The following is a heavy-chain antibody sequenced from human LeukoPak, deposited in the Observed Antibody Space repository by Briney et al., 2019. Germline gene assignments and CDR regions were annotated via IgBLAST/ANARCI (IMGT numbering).Heavy chain of an antibody. CDR2: IIPILGIA. D-gene: IGHD6-19*01. Sequence: ASVKDSCKASGGTFSSHTISWVRQAPGQGLEWMGRIIPILGIANYAQKFQGRVQITADKSTSTAYMELSSLRSEDTAVYYCATPEGNRGWYNRVGLDYWGQGTLVTVSS. V-gene: IGHV1-69*02. CDR1: GGTFSSHT. CDR3: ATPEGNRGWYNRVGLDY. J-gene: IGHJ4*02.